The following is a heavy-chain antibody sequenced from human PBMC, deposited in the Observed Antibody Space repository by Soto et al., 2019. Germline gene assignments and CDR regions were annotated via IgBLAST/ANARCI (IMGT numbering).Heavy chain of an antibody. CDR3: APSGCGGDCPNFDY. V-gene: IGHV3-30-3*01. Sequence: QVQLVESGGGVVQPGRSLRLSCAASGFTFSSYAMHWVRQAPGKGLEWVAVISYDGSNKYYADSVKGRFTISRDNSKNTLYLQMNSLRAEDTAVYYCAPSGCGGDCPNFDYWGQGTLVTVSS. CDR2: ISYDGSNK. J-gene: IGHJ4*02. CDR1: GFTFSSYA. D-gene: IGHD2-21*02.